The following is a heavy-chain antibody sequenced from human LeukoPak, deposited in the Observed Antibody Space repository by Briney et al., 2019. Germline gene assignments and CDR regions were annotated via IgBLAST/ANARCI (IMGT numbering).Heavy chain of an antibody. D-gene: IGHD3-3*01. Sequence: GASLRLSCAASGFTFSSYAMSWVRQAPGKGLEWVSAISGSGGSTYYADCAKGRFTISRDNSKNTLYLQMNSLRAEDTAVYYCAKREEYDGFQHWGQGTLVTVSS. CDR3: AKREEYDGFQH. V-gene: IGHV3-23*01. CDR2: ISGSGGST. J-gene: IGHJ1*01. CDR1: GFTFSSYA.